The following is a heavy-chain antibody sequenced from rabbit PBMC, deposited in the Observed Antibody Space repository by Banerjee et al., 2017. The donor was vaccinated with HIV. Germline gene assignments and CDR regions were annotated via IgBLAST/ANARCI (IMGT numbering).Heavy chain of an antibody. Sequence: QSLEESGGDLVKPGASLTLTCTASGFSFSSNYYMCWVRQAPGKGLEWIACIYTGDGNTYYANWAKGRFTGSKTSSTTVTLQMTSLTAADTATYFCARTDTADGAYGLNLWGPGTLVTDS. V-gene: IGHV1S40*01. CDR2: IYTGDGNT. J-gene: IGHJ4*01. D-gene: IGHD6-1*01. CDR3: ARTDTADGAYGLNL. CDR1: GFSFSSNYY.